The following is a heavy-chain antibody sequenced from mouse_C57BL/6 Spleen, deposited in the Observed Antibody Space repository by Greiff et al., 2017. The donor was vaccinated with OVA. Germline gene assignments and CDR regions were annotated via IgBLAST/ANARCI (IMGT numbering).Heavy chain of an antibody. CDR2: IDPSDSYT. CDR3: ARSCRGNYYAMDY. V-gene: IGHV1-50*01. Sequence: QVQLKQPGAELVKPGASVKLSCKASGYTFTSYWMQWVKQRPGQGLEWIGEIDPSDSYTNYNQKFKGKATLTVDTSSSTAYMQLSSLTSEDSAVYYCARSCRGNYYAMDYWGQGTSVTVSS. J-gene: IGHJ4*01. CDR1: GYTFTSYW. D-gene: IGHD6-1*01.